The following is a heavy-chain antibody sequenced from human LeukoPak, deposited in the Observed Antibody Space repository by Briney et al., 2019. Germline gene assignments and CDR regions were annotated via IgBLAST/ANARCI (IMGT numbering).Heavy chain of an antibody. CDR3: ARDDAPGIGVVINWFDY. V-gene: IGHV3-30-3*01. J-gene: IGHJ4*02. CDR2: ISYDGSNK. CDR1: GFTFSSYA. Sequence: GGSLRLSCAASGFTFSSYAMHWVRQAPGKGLEWAAVISYDGSNKYYADSVKGRFTISRDNSKNTLYLQMNSLRAEDTAVYYCARDDAPGIGVVINWFDYWGQGTLVTVSS. D-gene: IGHD3-3*01.